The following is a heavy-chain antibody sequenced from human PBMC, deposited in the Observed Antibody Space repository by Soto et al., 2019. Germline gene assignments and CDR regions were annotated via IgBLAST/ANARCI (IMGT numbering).Heavy chain of an antibody. J-gene: IGHJ4*02. V-gene: IGHV3-7*05. D-gene: IGHD6-6*01. CDR1: GFTFSSYW. CDR2: IKQDGSEK. Sequence: GGSLRLSCAASGFTFSSYWMSWVRQAPGKGLEWVANIKQDGSEKYYVDSVKGRFTISRDNAKNSLYLQMNSLRAEDTAVYYCASSNPLYSSSSRLIFDYWGQGTLVTVSS. CDR3: ASSNPLYSSSSRLIFDY.